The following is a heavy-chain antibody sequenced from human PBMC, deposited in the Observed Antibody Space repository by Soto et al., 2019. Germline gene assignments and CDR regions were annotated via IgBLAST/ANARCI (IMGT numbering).Heavy chain of an antibody. CDR3: ARDSYYDFWSGYGHYYYYYMDV. J-gene: IGHJ6*03. CDR2: IWYDGSNK. D-gene: IGHD3-3*01. V-gene: IGHV3-33*01. Sequence: PGGALRLSCAASGFTFSSYGMHWVRQAPGKGLGGVAFIWYDGSNKYYADSVKGRFTISRDNSKNTLYLQMNSLRAEDTAVYYCARDSYYDFWSGYGHYYYYYMDVWGKGTTVTVSS. CDR1: GFTFSSYG.